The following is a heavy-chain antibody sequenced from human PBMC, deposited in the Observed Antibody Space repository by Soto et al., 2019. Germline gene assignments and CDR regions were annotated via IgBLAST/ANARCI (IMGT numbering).Heavy chain of an antibody. Sequence: SSETLSLTCTVSGDSISIYYWTWMRHPPGKGLEYIGYIYYSGRTYYNPSLKSRVTISVDTSKNQFSLKLSSVTAADTAVYYCARGHLGITTTGTWYDFDYWGQGTLVTVSS. V-gene: IGHV4-59*01. J-gene: IGHJ4*02. CDR2: IYYSGRT. D-gene: IGHD2-15*01. CDR1: GDSISIYY. CDR3: ARGHLGITTTGTWYDFDY.